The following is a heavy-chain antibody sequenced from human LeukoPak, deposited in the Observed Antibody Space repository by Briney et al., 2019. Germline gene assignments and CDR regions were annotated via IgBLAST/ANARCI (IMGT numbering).Heavy chain of an antibody. Sequence: GGSLLLSCAASGFTFENYAMEWVRQAPGKGLEWVSGISWKSALTAYAESVRGRFTISREDAKNSLYLQMNSLSVEDTALYYCVREKPINGFRVFDMWGQGTMVTVSS. D-gene: IGHD2-8*01. CDR1: GFTFENYA. J-gene: IGHJ3*02. V-gene: IGHV3-9*01. CDR3: VREKPINGFRVFDM. CDR2: ISWKSALT.